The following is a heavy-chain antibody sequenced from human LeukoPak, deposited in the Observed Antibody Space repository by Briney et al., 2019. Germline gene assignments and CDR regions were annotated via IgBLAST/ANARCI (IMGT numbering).Heavy chain of an antibody. CDR1: GGSFSGYY. D-gene: IGHD3-10*01. J-gene: IGHJ5*02. CDR2: INHSGST. Sequence: PSETLSLTCAVYGGSFSGYYWSWIRQPPGRGLEWIGEINHSGSTNYNPSLKSRVTISVDTSKNQFSLKLSSVTAADTAVYYCARGLGPRSRSDPWGQGTLVTVSS. CDR3: ARGLGPRSRSDP. V-gene: IGHV4-34*01.